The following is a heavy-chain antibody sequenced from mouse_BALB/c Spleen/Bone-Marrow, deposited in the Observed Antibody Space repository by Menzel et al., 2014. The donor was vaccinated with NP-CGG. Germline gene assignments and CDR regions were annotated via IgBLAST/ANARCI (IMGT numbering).Heavy chain of an antibody. J-gene: IGHJ4*01. Sequence: DVKLVASGGGLVQPGGSRKLSCAASGFTFSSFGMHWVRQAPEKGLEWVAYISSGSSTIYYADTVKGRFTISRDNPKXTLFLQMTSLRSEDTAMYYCARGNYGFSFYYAMDYWGQGTSVTVSS. CDR3: ARGNYGFSFYYAMDY. CDR1: GFTFSSFG. V-gene: IGHV5-17*02. D-gene: IGHD1-1*01. CDR2: ISSGSSTI.